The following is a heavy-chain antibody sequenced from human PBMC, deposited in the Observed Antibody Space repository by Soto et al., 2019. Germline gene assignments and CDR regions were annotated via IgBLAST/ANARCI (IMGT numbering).Heavy chain of an antibody. Sequence: SETLSLTCTVSGASVSSGNQYWSWIRQPPGKRLEWIGFIYNSVITNYSPSLKSRVSISADTSRNQFSLKVSSVTAADTAVYYCARGWDANSRGQGALVTVSS. J-gene: IGHJ4*02. V-gene: IGHV4-61*01. D-gene: IGHD6-19*01. CDR1: GASVSSGNQY. CDR2: IYNSVIT. CDR3: ARGWDANS.